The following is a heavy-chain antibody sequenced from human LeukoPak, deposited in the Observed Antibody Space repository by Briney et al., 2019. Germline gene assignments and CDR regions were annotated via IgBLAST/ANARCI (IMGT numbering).Heavy chain of an antibody. J-gene: IGHJ4*02. CDR2: MNPNSGKT. V-gene: IGHV1-8*01. D-gene: IGHD1-7*01. CDR3: ARVDNWNYNFFGY. CDR1: GYTFTSYD. Sequence: ASVKVSCKASGYTFTSYDINWVRQAPGQGLEWMGWMNPNSGKTAYSQRFQGRVTMTRNPAISTAYMELSSLTSEDTAIYYCARVDNWNYNFFGYWAQGTLVTVSS.